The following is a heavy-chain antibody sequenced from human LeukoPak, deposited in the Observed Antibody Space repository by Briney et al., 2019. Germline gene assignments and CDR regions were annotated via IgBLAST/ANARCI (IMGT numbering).Heavy chain of an antibody. V-gene: IGHV4-59*12. CDR1: GGSISSYY. CDR2: MYYSGST. Sequence: SETLSLTCTVSGGSISSYYWSWIRQPPGKGLEWIGYMYYSGSTNYNPSVRSRVAISVDTSKNQFSLKLSSVTAADTAVYYCARGRSLGSGVYYFDYWGQGTLVTVSS. J-gene: IGHJ4*02. D-gene: IGHD3-3*01. CDR3: ARGRSLGSGVYYFDY.